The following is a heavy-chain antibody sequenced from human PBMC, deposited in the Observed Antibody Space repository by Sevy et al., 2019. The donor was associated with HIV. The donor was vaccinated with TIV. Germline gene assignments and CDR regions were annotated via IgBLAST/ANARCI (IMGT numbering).Heavy chain of an antibody. CDR1: GFIFSNFA. CDR2: MSYDGSHK. D-gene: IGHD1-26*01. V-gene: IGHV3-30*04. Sequence: GGSLRLSCAASGFIFSNFAMHWVRQAPGKGLEWVAVMSYDGSHKYYAYSVKGRFTVSRDNSRNILSLEMNSLRRDDTAVYYCARGENNDEFFQYWGQGTLVTVSS. J-gene: IGHJ1*01. CDR3: ARGENNDEFFQY.